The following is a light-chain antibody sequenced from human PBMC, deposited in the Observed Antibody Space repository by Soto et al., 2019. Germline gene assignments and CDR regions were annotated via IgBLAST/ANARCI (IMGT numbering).Light chain of an antibody. V-gene: IGLV2-14*01. CDR3: SSYPRSSTLV. J-gene: IGLJ1*01. Sequence: QSALTQPASVSGSPGQSITISCTGTSSDVGGYNYVSWYQQHPGKAPKLMIYDVSNRPSGVSNRFSGSKSGNTASLTIAGLQAEDEADYYCSSYPRSSTLVFGTGTKLTVL. CDR2: DVS. CDR1: SSDVGGYNY.